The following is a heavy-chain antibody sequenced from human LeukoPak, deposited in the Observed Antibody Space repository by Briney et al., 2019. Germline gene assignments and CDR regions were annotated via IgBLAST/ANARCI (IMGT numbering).Heavy chain of an antibody. CDR1: GFTFSSYA. Sequence: GGSLRLSCAASGFTFSSYAMHWVRQAPGKGLEWVAVISYDGGNKYYADSVKGRFTISRDNSKDTLYLQMNSLRAEDTAVYYCAKGLTVAGTSYFYYMDVWGKGTTVTVSS. CDR2: ISYDGGNK. V-gene: IGHV3-30*04. J-gene: IGHJ6*03. D-gene: IGHD6-19*01. CDR3: AKGLTVAGTSYFYYMDV.